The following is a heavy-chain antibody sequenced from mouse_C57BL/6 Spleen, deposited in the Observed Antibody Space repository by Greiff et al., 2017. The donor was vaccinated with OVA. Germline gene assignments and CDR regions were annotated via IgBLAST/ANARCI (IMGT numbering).Heavy chain of an antibody. V-gene: IGHV1-55*01. J-gene: IGHJ2*01. CDR3: AREVPIYNGNLYYFDY. D-gene: IGHD2-1*01. CDR1: GYTFTSYW. CDR2: IYPGSGST. Sequence: QVQLQQPGAELVKPGASVKMSCKASGYTFTSYWITWVKQRPGQGLEWIGDIYPGSGSTNYNEKFKSKATLTVDTSSSTAYMQLSSLTSEDSAVYYCAREVPIYNGNLYYFDYWGKGTTLTVSS.